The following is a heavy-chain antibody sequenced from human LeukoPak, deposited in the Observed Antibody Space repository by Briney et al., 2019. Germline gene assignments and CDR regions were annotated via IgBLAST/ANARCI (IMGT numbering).Heavy chain of an antibody. CDR3: ARDPAVGVRTGAFDI. CDR2: INPSGGST. CDR1: GYTFTSYY. D-gene: IGHD3-10*01. Sequence: ASVKVSCKASGYTFTSYYMHWVRRAPGQGLEWMGIINPSGGSTSYAQKFQGRVTMTRDTSTSTVYMELSSLRSEDTAVYYCARDPAVGVRTGAFDIWGQGTMVTVSS. V-gene: IGHV1-46*01. J-gene: IGHJ3*02.